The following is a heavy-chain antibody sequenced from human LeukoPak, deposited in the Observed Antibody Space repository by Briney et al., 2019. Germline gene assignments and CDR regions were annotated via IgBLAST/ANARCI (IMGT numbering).Heavy chain of an antibody. CDR3: ASGGYGDYVLNY. CDR2: IYSAGNT. D-gene: IGHD4-17*01. J-gene: IGHJ4*01. CDR1: GFTVSSIY. V-gene: IGHV3-53*01. Sequence: GGSLRLSCAASGFTVSSIYMSWVHQAPGKGLEWVSVIYSAGNTYYADSVKGRFTISRDYSKNMLYLQMDSLRADDTAVYYCASGGYGDYVLNYWGQGTLVTVSS.